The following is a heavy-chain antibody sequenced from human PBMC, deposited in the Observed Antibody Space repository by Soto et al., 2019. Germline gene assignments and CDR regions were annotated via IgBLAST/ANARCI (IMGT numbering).Heavy chain of an antibody. V-gene: IGHV3-53*01. D-gene: IGHD1-26*01. CDR2: IYSGGST. CDR3: ARGGLVGAGLLGDYYYGMDV. CDR1: GFTVSSNY. J-gene: IGHJ6*02. Sequence: GGSLRLSCAASGFTVSSNYMSWVRQAPGKGLEWVSVIYSGGSTYYADSVKGRFTISRDNSKNTLYLQMNSLRAEDTAVYYCARGGLVGAGLLGDYYYGMDVWGQGTTVTVSS.